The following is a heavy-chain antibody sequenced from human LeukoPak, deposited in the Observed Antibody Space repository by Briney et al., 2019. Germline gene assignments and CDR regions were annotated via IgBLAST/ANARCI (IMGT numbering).Heavy chain of an antibody. CDR1: GFTFSSSW. CDR2: IKEDGTAK. CDR3: ASDGDGYSYGLDY. V-gene: IGHV3-7*03. D-gene: IGHD5-18*01. Sequence: GGSLRLSCAASGFTFSSSWMAWVRQAPGKGLEWVGNIKEDGTAKNYVVSVRGRFTISRDNAKNSLYLQMNSLRAEDTAVYYCASDGDGYSYGLDYWGQGTLVTVSS. J-gene: IGHJ4*02.